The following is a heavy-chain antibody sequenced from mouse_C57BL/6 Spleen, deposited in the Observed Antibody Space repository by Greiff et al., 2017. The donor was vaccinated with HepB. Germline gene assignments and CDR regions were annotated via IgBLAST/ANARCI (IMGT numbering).Heavy chain of an antibody. Sequence: VQLKQSGAELVRPGASVKLSCTASGFNIKDDYMHWVKQRPEQGLEWIGWIDPENGDTEYASKFQGKATITADTSSNTAYLQLSSLTSEDTAVYYCTTFGYDGYLYYAMDYWGQGTSVTVSS. D-gene: IGHD2-3*01. V-gene: IGHV14-4*01. CDR1: GFNIKDDY. J-gene: IGHJ4*01. CDR2: IDPENGDT. CDR3: TTFGYDGYLYYAMDY.